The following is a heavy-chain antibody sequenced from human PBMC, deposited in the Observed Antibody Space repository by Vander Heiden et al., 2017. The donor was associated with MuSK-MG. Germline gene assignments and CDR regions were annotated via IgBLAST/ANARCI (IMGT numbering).Heavy chain of an antibody. D-gene: IGHD2-2*01. J-gene: IGHJ6*03. Sequence: QVQLQESGPGLVKPSQTLSLTCTVPGGSISSGNYYWSWIRQHPGKGLEWIGYIYYSGSTSYNPSRKRRVTISVDTSKNQVSLKLSSVNEAETAVYYCARPWRTARAGYSYMDVWDKGTTVPVS. V-gene: IGHV4-31*03. CDR2: IYYSGST. CDR3: ARPWRTARAGYSYMDV. CDR1: GGSISSGNYY.